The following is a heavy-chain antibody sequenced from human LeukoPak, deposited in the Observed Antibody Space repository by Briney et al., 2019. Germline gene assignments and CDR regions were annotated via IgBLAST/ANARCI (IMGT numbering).Heavy chain of an antibody. Sequence: GGSLRLSCAASGFTFSSYAMHWVRQAPGKGLEWVAVISYDGSNKYYADSVKGRFTISRDNSKNTLYLQMNSLRAEDTAVYYCARALNGASCDWGQGTLVTVSS. J-gene: IGHJ4*02. D-gene: IGHD1-26*01. CDR2: ISYDGSNK. CDR3: ARALNGASCD. CDR1: GFTFSSYA. V-gene: IGHV3-30*04.